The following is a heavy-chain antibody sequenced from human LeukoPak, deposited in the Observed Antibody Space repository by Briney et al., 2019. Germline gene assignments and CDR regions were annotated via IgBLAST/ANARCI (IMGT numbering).Heavy chain of an antibody. CDR3: AKGRGSGSKPHPVFDP. CDR2: TYYRSKWYS. D-gene: IGHD3-10*01. CDR1: GDSVSSNSAA. J-gene: IGHJ5*02. Sequence: PSQTLSLTCVISGDSVSSNSAAWNWIRQSPSRGLEWLGRTYYRSKWYSDSAVSVKSRITITPDTSRNQFSLQLNSVTPEDTAVYNCAKGRGSGSKPHPVFDPWGQGTLVTVSS. V-gene: IGHV6-1*01.